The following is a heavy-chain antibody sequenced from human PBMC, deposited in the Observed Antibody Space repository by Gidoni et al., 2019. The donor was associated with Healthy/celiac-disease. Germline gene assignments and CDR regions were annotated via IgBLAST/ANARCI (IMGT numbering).Heavy chain of an antibody. CDR1: GGSISSRSYY. J-gene: IGHJ5*02. CDR2: IYYSGST. V-gene: IGHV4-39*01. Sequence: QLQLQESGPGLVKPSETLSLTCTVSGGSISSRSYYWGWIRQPPGKGLEWIGSIYYSGSTYYTPSLKSRVTISVDTSKNQFSLKLSSVTAADTAVYYCARRHYGDQPYNWCDPWGQGTLVTVSS. CDR3: ARRHYGDQPYNWCDP. D-gene: IGHD4-17*01.